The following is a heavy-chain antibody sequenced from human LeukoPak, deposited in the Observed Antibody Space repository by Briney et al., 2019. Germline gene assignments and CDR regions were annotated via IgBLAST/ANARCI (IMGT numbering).Heavy chain of an antibody. Sequence: ASVKVSCKASGYTFTSYYMQWVRQAPGQGLEWMGIINPSGGSTSYAQRFQGRVTMTRDMSTSTVYMELSSLRSEDTAVYYCARACITMIVVTTGPNAFDIWGQGTMVTVSS. J-gene: IGHJ3*02. CDR3: ARACITMIVVTTGPNAFDI. V-gene: IGHV1-46*01. D-gene: IGHD3-22*01. CDR1: GYTFTSYY. CDR2: INPSGGST.